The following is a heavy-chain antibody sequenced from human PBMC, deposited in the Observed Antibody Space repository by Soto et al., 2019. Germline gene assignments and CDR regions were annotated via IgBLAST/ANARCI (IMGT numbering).Heavy chain of an antibody. D-gene: IGHD2-2*01. CDR1: GGTFSSYA. V-gene: IGHV1-69*13. CDR2: IIPIFGTA. J-gene: IGHJ6*02. CDR3: ARLVVPAAISYYYGMDV. Sequence: SVKVSCKASGGTFSSYAISWVQQAPGQGLEWMGGIIPIFGTANYAQKFQGRVTITADESTSTAYMELSSLRSEDTAVYYCARLVVPAAISYYYGMDVWGQGTTVTVSS.